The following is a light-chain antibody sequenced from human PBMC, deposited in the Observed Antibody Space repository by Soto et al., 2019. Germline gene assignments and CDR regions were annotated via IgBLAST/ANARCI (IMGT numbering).Light chain of an antibody. CDR1: SSNIGAGFD. Sequence: QTVVTQPPSVSGAPGQRVTIPCTGSSSNIGAGFDVHWYQQFPGAAPKLLIYANTNRPSGVPDRFSGSQSGTSASLTITGLQADDEAVYYCQSYDTSLTVHVIFGGGTKLTVL. CDR2: ANT. V-gene: IGLV1-40*01. J-gene: IGLJ2*01. CDR3: QSYDTSLTVHVI.